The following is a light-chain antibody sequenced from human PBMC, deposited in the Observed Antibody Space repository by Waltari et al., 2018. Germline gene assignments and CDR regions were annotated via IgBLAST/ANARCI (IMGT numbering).Light chain of an antibody. Sequence: QSALTQPASVSGSPRQSIPVSCTGTSSAVGGYTSDYWYQHHPGKAPKVMIYDITNRPSGVSNRFSGSKSGNTASLTISGLQAEDEADYYCSSYTSSATLVFGTGTKVTVL. J-gene: IGLJ1*01. CDR2: DIT. CDR3: SSYTSSATLV. V-gene: IGLV2-14*03. CDR1: SSAVGGYTS.